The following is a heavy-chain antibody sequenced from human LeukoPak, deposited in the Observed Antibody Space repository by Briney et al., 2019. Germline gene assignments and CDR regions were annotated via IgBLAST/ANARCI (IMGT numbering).Heavy chain of an antibody. J-gene: IGHJ3*02. CDR1: GFTVSSYA. V-gene: IGHV3-23*01. Sequence: PGGSLRLSCAASGFTVSSYAMSWVRQAPGKGLEWGSAISGSGGSTYYADSVKGRFTISRDNSKNTLYLQMNSLRAEDTAVYYCAKNGALGTVHDAFDIWGQGTMVTVSS. CDR3: AKNGALGTVHDAFDI. CDR2: ISGSGGST. D-gene: IGHD7-27*01.